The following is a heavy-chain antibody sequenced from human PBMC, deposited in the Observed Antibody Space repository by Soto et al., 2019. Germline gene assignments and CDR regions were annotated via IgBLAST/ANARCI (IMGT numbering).Heavy chain of an antibody. Sequence: SVKVSCKASGGTFSSYAISWVRQAPGQGLEWMGGIIPIFGAANYAQKFQGRVTITADKSTSTAYMELSSLRSEDTAVYYCAREGYGYTHYYYYYGMDVWGQGTTVTVSS. CDR2: IIPIFGAA. CDR3: AREGYGYTHYYYYYGMDV. J-gene: IGHJ6*02. V-gene: IGHV1-69*06. CDR1: GGTFSSYA. D-gene: IGHD5-18*01.